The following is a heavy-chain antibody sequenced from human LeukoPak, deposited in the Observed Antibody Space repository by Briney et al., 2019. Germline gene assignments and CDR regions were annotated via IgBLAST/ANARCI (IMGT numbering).Heavy chain of an antibody. CDR3: ARGSKIEDYYYYYMDV. CDR1: GGSISSGGYY. D-gene: IGHD2/OR15-2a*01. J-gene: IGHJ6*03. CDR2: IYYSGST. V-gene: IGHV4-31*03. Sequence: SETLSLTCTVSGGSISSGGYYWSWIRQHPGKGLEWIGYIYYSGSTYYNPSFKSRVTISVDTSKNQFSLKLSSVTAADTAVYYCARGSKIEDYYYYYMDVWGKGTTVTVSS.